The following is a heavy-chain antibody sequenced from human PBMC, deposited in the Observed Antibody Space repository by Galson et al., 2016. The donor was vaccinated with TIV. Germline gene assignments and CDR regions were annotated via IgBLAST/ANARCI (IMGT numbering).Heavy chain of an antibody. CDR1: GFTFSSYA. J-gene: IGHJ6*02. CDR3: AKVPSSGFYYYYGMDV. CDR2: ISGSGGST. V-gene: IGHV3-23*01. D-gene: IGHD3-22*01. Sequence: SLRLSCAASGFTFSSYAMSWVRQAPGKGLEWVSAISGSGGSTWYADSVKARFTISSDNSKNTVYLQMSSLRAEDTAVYYCAKVPSSGFYYYYGMDVWGQGTTVTVSS.